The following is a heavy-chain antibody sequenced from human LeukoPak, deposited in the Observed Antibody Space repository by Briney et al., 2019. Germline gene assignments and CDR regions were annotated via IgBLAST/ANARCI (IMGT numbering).Heavy chain of an antibody. CDR1: GGSISSYY. J-gene: IGHJ4*02. Sequence: PSETLSLTCTVSGGSISSYYWSWIRQHPGKGLEWIGYIYYSGSTYYNPSLKSRVTISVDTSKNQFSLKLSSVTAADTAVYYCARVRDSSGYYYDFGYYFDYWGQGTLVTVSS. CDR3: ARVRDSSGYYYDFGYYFDY. D-gene: IGHD3-22*01. V-gene: IGHV4-59*06. CDR2: IYYSGST.